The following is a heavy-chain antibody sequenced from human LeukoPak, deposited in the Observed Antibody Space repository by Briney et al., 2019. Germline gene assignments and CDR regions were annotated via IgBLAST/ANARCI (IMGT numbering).Heavy chain of an antibody. D-gene: IGHD1-14*01. CDR3: ARVGTADAYYYYYYMDV. CDR1: GFTFSDYY. CDR2: ISSSGSTI. J-gene: IGHJ6*03. V-gene: IGHV3-11*01. Sequence: PGGSLRLSCAASGFTFSDYYMSWIRQAPGKGLEWVSYISSSGSTIYYADSMRGRFTISRDNAKNSLYLQMNSLRVEDTAVYYCARVGTADAYYYYYYMDVWGKGTTVTVSS.